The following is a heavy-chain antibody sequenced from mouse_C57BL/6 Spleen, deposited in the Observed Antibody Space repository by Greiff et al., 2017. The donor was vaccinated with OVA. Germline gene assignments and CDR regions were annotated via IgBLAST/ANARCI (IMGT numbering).Heavy chain of an antibody. CDR2: LNPSSGYT. CDR3: ARDGLTGKMDY. V-gene: IGHV1-4*01. Sequence: QVQLQQSGAELARPGASVKMSCKASGYTFTSYTMHWVQQRPGQGLEWIGYLNPSSGYTKYNQKFKDKATLTADKCSSTAYMKLSSLTSEDSAVYYCARDGLTGKMDYWGQGTSVTVAS. J-gene: IGHJ4*01. CDR1: GYTFTSYT. D-gene: IGHD4-1*01.